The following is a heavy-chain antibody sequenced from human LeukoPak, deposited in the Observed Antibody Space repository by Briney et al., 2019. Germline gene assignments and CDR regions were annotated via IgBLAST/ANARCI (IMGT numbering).Heavy chain of an antibody. Sequence: GGSLRLSCAVSGITVSKYWMHWVRQVPGKGLVWVSRIHSDGSTKDYADSVKGRFTITRDSAKNTLYLEMNSLRVEDTAVYCTRDANHYGGMDVWGQGTTVTVSS. CDR3: TRDANHYGGMDV. V-gene: IGHV3-74*01. CDR1: GITVSKYW. J-gene: IGHJ6*02. CDR2: IHSDGSTK.